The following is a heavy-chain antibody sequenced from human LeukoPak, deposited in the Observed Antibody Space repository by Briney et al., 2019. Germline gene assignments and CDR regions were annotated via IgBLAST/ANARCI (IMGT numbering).Heavy chain of an antibody. J-gene: IGHJ4*02. V-gene: IGHV4-4*02. Sequence: PSETLSLTCDVSGDSMSNYWWSWVRQPPGKGLEWIGEISHRGTTNYNTSLKSRVTMSLDNSKNQFSLKLSSVTAADTAVYYCARDTYNYGSSAYYFDYWGQGTLVTVSS. CDR1: GDSMSNYW. CDR3: ARDTYNYGSSAYYFDY. D-gene: IGHD5-18*01. CDR2: ISHRGTT.